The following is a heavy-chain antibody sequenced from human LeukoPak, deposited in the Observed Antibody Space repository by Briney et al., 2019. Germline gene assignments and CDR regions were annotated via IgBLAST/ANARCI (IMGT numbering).Heavy chain of an antibody. D-gene: IGHD2/OR15-2a*01. CDR2: ISGSDGII. CDR3: ARDKYNFPSYFDY. CDR1: GFTFSDYY. Sequence: GGSLSLSCAASGFTFSDYYMSWIRQAPGKGLEWISYISGSDGIIYYADSMKGRFTISRDNAKNSLYLHMNSLRAEDTAVYYCARDKYNFPSYFDYWGQGALVTVSS. V-gene: IGHV3-11*01. J-gene: IGHJ4*02.